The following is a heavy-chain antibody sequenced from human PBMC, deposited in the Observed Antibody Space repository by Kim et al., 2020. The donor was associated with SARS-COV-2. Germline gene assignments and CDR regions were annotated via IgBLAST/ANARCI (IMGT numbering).Heavy chain of an antibody. V-gene: IGHV1-69*04. CDR1: GYRFIAYF. Sequence: SVKVSCKASGYRFIAYFIHWVRQAPGQGLEWMGRIIPILGIANYAQKFQGRVTITADKSTSTAYMELSSLRSEDTAVYYCARGGAAAGTDYWGQGTLVT. CDR2: IIPILGIA. D-gene: IGHD6-13*01. CDR3: ARGGAAAGTDY. J-gene: IGHJ4*02.